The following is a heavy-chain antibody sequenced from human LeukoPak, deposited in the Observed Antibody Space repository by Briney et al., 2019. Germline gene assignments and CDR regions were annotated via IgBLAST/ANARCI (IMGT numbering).Heavy chain of an antibody. D-gene: IGHD3-9*01. V-gene: IGHV3-21*05. Sequence: GGSLRLSCAASGFTFSSYSMNWVRQAPGKGLEWIAYISSTYDIHYADSAKGRFSIPRDNAENSVSLQMNNLGAGDTAVYYCARDFDWAFDYWGLGTLVTVSS. J-gene: IGHJ4*02. CDR3: ARDFDWAFDY. CDR1: GFTFSSYS. CDR2: ISSTYDI.